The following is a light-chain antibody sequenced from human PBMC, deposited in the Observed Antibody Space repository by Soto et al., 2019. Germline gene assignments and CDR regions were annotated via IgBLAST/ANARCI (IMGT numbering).Light chain of an antibody. Sequence: QSVLTQPASVSGSPGQSITISCTGTNSDVAVYNYVSWYQHHPGKAPKLMIYDVSNRPSGVSNRFSGSKSGNTASLTISGLQAEDEADYYCSSYSRSSSVFGTGTQLTVL. V-gene: IGLV2-14*03. CDR2: DVS. CDR1: NSDVAVYNY. CDR3: SSYSRSSSV. J-gene: IGLJ1*01.